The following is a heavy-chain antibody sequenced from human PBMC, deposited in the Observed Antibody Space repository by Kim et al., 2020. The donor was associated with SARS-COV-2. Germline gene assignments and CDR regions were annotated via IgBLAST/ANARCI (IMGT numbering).Heavy chain of an antibody. Sequence: GGSLRLSCTGFGFIFSSYWMSWVRQAPGKGLEGVAHINQDGTTRNYMDSVKGRFTVSRDNADNSLYLQMNSLRAGDTAVYYCARDKAADEGSKFDSWGQG. CDR3: ARDKAADEGSKFDS. D-gene: IGHD6-25*01. J-gene: IGHJ4*02. V-gene: IGHV3-7*01. CDR2: INQDGTTR. CDR1: GFIFSSYW.